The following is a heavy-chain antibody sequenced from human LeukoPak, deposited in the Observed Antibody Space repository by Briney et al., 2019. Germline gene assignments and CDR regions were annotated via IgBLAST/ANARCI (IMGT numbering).Heavy chain of an antibody. V-gene: IGHV3-33*01. CDR1: GFTFSTYG. J-gene: IGHJ5*02. D-gene: IGHD1-1*01. Sequence: GGSLRLSCTASGFTFSTYGMHWVRQTPGKGLEWVAVIWYDGSQKYYGDSVKGRFTISRDNSHNMLYLEMNSLRGEDTAVYHCARGGLKITERQDWFDHWGQGTPVIVSS. CDR2: IWYDGSQK. CDR3: ARGGLKITERQDWFDH.